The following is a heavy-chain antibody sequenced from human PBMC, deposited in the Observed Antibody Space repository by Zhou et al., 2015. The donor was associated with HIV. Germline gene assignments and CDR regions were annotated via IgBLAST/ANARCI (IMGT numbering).Heavy chain of an antibody. CDR1: GGTFSSYT. CDR3: ARDPGYSSGWFDY. J-gene: IGHJ4*02. V-gene: IGHV1-69*08. Sequence: QVQLVQSGAEVKKPGSSVKVSCKASGGTFSSYTISWVRQAPGQGLEWMGRIIPILGIANYAQKFQGRVTITADKSTSTAYMELSSLRSEDTAVYYCARDPGYSSGWFDYWGQGTLVTVSS. CDR2: IIPILGIA. D-gene: IGHD6-19*01.